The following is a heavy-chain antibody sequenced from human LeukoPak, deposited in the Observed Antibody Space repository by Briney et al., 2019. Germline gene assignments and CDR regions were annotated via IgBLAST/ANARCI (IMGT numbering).Heavy chain of an antibody. J-gene: IGHJ6*03. D-gene: IGHD1-26*01. CDR2: IKQDGSEK. Sequence: GGSLRLSCAASGFTFSSYWMSWVRQAPGKGLEWVANIKQDGSEKYYVDSVKGRFTISRDNAKNSLYLQMNSLRAEDTAVYYCARDGGGWELPYYYYYCYMDVWGKGTTVTVSS. V-gene: IGHV3-7*01. CDR1: GFTFSSYW. CDR3: ARDGGGWELPYYYYYCYMDV.